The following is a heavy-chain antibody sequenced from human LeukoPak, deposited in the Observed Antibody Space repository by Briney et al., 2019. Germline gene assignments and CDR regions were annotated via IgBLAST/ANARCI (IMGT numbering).Heavy chain of an antibody. D-gene: IGHD3-10*01. V-gene: IGHV1-2*06. CDR2: INPKSGGT. CDR1: GYTFTGYY. J-gene: IGHJ6*03. Sequence: ASVKVSCKASGYTFTGYYMHWVRQAPGQGLEWMGRINPKSGGTNYAQKFQGRVTMTRDTSISTAYMELSRLRSDDKAVYYCATMVRGAITWALYYMYVWGKGTTVTVSS. CDR3: ATMVRGAITWALYYMYV.